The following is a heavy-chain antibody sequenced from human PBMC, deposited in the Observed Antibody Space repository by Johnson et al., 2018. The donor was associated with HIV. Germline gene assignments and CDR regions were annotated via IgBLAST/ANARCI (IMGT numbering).Heavy chain of an antibody. CDR1: GFTFSSYW. CDR3: VVEGYSGSLVWPDSFDI. CDR2: IKQDGSEK. D-gene: IGHD1-26*01. Sequence: VQLVESGGGLVQPGGSLRLSCAASGFTFSSYWMSWVRQAPGKGLEWVANIKQDGSEKYYVDSVKGRFTISRDNAKNSLYLQMNSLRAGDTAVYYCVVEGYSGSLVWPDSFDIWVQGTMVTVSS. V-gene: IGHV3-7*05. J-gene: IGHJ3*02.